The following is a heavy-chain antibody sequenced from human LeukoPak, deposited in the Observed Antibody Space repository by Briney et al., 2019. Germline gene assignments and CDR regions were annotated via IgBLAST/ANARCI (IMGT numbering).Heavy chain of an antibody. Sequence: GGSLRLSCVASGFTFSSYSMHWVRQAPGKGLEWVAVISYDGSNKYYADSVKGRFTISRDNSKNTLYLQMNSLRAEDTAVYYCARDHAVAGTGNWFDPWGQGTLVTVSS. CDR3: ARDHAVAGTGNWFDP. V-gene: IGHV3-30*03. J-gene: IGHJ5*02. D-gene: IGHD6-19*01. CDR1: GFTFSSYS. CDR2: ISYDGSNK.